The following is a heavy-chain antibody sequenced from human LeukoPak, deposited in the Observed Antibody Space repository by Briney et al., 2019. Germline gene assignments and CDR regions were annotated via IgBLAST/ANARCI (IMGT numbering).Heavy chain of an antibody. Sequence: SQTLSLTCAVSGVSISSGGYSWSWIRQPPGKGLEWIGYIYHSGSTYYTPSLKSRVTISVDRSKNQFSLKLSSVTAADTAVYYCARETRYCSGGSCYSGMDVWGQGTTVTVSS. CDR2: IYHSGST. V-gene: IGHV4-30-2*01. J-gene: IGHJ6*02. CDR1: GVSISSGGYS. CDR3: ARETRYCSGGSCYSGMDV. D-gene: IGHD2-15*01.